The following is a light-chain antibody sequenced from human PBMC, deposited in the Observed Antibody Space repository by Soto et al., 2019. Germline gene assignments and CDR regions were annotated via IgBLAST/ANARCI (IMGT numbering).Light chain of an antibody. J-gene: IGLJ1*01. Sequence: QSGLTQPASVSGSPGQSITISCTGTSNDVGNYNYVSWYQHHPGKAPQLIIYEVSSRPSGVSHRFSGSKSGNTASLTVSGLQPEDEGDYFCSSFASGSSLYVFGTGTKLTVL. V-gene: IGLV2-14*01. CDR1: SNDVGNYNY. CDR2: EVS. CDR3: SSFASGSSLYV.